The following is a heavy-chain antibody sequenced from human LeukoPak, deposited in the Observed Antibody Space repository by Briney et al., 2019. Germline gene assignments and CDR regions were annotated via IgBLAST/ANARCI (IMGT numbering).Heavy chain of an antibody. CDR2: ISYDGSNK. D-gene: IGHD6-19*01. CDR1: GFTFSSYA. V-gene: IGHV3-30*04. Sequence: GGSLRLSCAASGFTFSSYAMHWVRQAPGKGLEWVAVISYDGSNKYYADSVKGRFTISRDNSKNTLYLQMNSLRAEDTAVYYCAKDWVDGDSSGWYPSYYMDVWGKGTTVTISS. CDR3: AKDWVDGDSSGWYPSYYMDV. J-gene: IGHJ6*03.